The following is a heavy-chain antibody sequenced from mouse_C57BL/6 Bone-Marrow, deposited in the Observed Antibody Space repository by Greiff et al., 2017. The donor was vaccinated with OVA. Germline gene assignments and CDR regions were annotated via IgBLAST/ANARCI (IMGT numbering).Heavy chain of an antibody. J-gene: IGHJ2*01. V-gene: IGHV3-6*01. CDR2: ISYDGSN. CDR1: GYSITSGYY. Sequence: EVQLQQSGPGLVKPSQSLSLTCSVTGYSITSGYYWNWIRQFPGNKLEWMGYISYDGSNNYNPSLKNRISITRDTSKNQFFLKLNSVTTEDTATYYCARRELHFDYWGQGTTLTVSS. CDR3: ARRELHFDY.